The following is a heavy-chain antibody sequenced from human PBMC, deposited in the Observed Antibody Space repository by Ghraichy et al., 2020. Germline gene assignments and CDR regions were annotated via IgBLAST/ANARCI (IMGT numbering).Heavy chain of an antibody. D-gene: IGHD5-24*01. CDR2: ISHRGST. Sequence: SQTLSLTCGVYGGSFSTYYWTWLRQPPGEGLEWIGKISHRGSTNYTPSLKSRVSMLVDRSKSQFSLKLGSVTAADTAVYYCARATIRDALDVWGQGTTVTVSS. CDR1: GGSFSTYY. V-gene: IGHV4-34*01. CDR3: ARATIRDALDV. J-gene: IGHJ6*02.